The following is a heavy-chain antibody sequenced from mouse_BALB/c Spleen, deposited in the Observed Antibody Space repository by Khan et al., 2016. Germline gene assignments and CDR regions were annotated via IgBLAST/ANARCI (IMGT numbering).Heavy chain of an antibody. D-gene: IGHD2-4*01. J-gene: IGHJ3*01. Sequence: VKLLESGPGLVAPSQSLSITCTVSGFSLTGFSVNWVRQPPGKALEWLGMIWGDGSTDYNSGLKSRLSFSKDDSKSQVFLKMNSLQTDDTARYFCASYYDYDGGFAYWGQGTLVTVSA. CDR1: GFSLTGFS. CDR2: IWGDGST. V-gene: IGHV2-6-7*01. CDR3: ASYYDYDGGFAY.